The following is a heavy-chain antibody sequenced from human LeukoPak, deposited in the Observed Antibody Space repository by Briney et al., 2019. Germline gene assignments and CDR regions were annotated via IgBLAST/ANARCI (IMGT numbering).Heavy chain of an antibody. J-gene: IGHJ4*02. CDR3: ARGEEYSSGEDD. CDR1: GGSISSGSYY. Sequence: SETLSLTCTVSGGSISSGSYYWSWIRRPAGKGLEWIGRIYTSGSTNYNPSLKSRVTISVDTSKNQFSLKLSSVTAADTAVYYCARGEEYSSGEDDWGQGTLVTVSS. CDR2: IYTSGST. V-gene: IGHV4-61*02. D-gene: IGHD6-19*01.